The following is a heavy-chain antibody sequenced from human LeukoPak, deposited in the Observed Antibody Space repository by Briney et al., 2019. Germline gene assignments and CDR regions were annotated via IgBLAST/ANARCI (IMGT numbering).Heavy chain of an antibody. J-gene: IGHJ4*02. Sequence: PSETLSLTCAVYGGSFSGYYWSWIRQPPGKGLEWIGGINHSGSTNYNPSLKSRVTISVDTSKNQFSLKLSSVTAADTAVYYCARDSVAGTPHWGQGTLVTVSS. V-gene: IGHV4-34*01. D-gene: IGHD6-19*01. CDR3: ARDSVAGTPH. CDR2: INHSGST. CDR1: GGSFSGYY.